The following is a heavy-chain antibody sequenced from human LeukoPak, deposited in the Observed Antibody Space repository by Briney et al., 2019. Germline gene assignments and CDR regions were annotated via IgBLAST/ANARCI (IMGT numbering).Heavy chain of an antibody. V-gene: IGHV4-34*01. CDR3: ARGSKRFRHYYDSSGYYLTDY. Sequence: PSETLSLTCAVYGGSFSGYYWSWIRQPPGKGLEWIGEINHSGSTNYNPSLKSRVTISVDTSKNQFSLKLSSVTPPDTAVYYCARGSKRFRHYYDSSGYYLTDYWGQGTLVTVSS. J-gene: IGHJ4*02. CDR1: GGSFSGYY. D-gene: IGHD3-22*01. CDR2: INHSGST.